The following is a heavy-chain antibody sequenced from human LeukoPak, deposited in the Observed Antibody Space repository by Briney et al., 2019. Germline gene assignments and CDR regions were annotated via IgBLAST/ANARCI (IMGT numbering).Heavy chain of an antibody. CDR2: IYYSGST. V-gene: IGHV4-39*02. CDR3: AREVFEYSSSSPQFDY. D-gene: IGHD6-6*01. Sequence: SETLSLTCTVSGGSISSSSYYWGWIRQPPGKGLEWIGSIYYSGSTYYNPSLKSRVTISVDTSKNQFSLKLSSVTAADTAVYYCAREVFEYSSSSPQFDYWGQGTLVTVSS. J-gene: IGHJ4*02. CDR1: GGSISSSSYY.